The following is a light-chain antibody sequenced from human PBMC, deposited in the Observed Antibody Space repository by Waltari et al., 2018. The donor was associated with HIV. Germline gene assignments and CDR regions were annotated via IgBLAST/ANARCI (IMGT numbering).Light chain of an antibody. CDR1: QSVSSN. J-gene: IGKJ1*01. V-gene: IGKV3-15*01. CDR2: AAS. Sequence: VMTQSPSTLSVSPGARAALSCRASQSVSSNVAWYQQKPGQAPRLLIYAASTRATGVPVRISGSGSGTEFTLTISSLQSEDFAVYYCQQYNDWPRTFGQGTKVEIK. CDR3: QQYNDWPRT.